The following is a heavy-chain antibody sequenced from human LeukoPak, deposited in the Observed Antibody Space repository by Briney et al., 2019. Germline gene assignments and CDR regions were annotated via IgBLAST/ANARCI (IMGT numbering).Heavy chain of an antibody. CDR3: ARHYGGLDDY. V-gene: IGHV1-69*04. CDR2: IIPIVGST. Sequence: SVKVSCKTSGDTFSSYGISWVRQAPGQGLEWMGRIIPIVGSTDYAEKLQGRVTITADKSTSTVYMELSSLRSEDTAVYYCARHYGGLDDYWGQGTLIIVSS. D-gene: IGHD4-23*01. J-gene: IGHJ4*02. CDR1: GDTFSSYG.